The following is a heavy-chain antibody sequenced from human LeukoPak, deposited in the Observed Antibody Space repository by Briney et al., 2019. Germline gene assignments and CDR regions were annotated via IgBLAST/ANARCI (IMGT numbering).Heavy chain of an antibody. J-gene: IGHJ4*02. CDR1: GGSISSYY. Sequence: SETLSLTCTVSGGSISSYYWSWIRQPPGKGLEWIGYIYYSGTTNYNPSLKSRVTISVDTSKNQFSLKLSSVTAADAAVYYCARGVYIAAAQYGYWGQGTLVTVSS. D-gene: IGHD6-13*01. V-gene: IGHV4-59*01. CDR2: IYYSGTT. CDR3: ARGVYIAAAQYGY.